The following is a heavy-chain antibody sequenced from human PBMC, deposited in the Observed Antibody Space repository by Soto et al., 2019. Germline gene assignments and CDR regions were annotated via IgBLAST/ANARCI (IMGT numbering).Heavy chain of an antibody. CDR2: IYYSGST. V-gene: IGHV4-31*03. CDR3: ARDSAAVGENYFDY. J-gene: IGHJ4*02. D-gene: IGHD3-16*01. Sequence: PSETLSLTCTVSGGSISSGGYYWSWIRQHPGKGLEWIGYIYYSGSTYYNPSLKSRVTISVDTSKNQFSLKLSSVTAADTAVYYCARDSAAVGENYFDYWGQGTLVTVSS. CDR1: GGSISSGGYY.